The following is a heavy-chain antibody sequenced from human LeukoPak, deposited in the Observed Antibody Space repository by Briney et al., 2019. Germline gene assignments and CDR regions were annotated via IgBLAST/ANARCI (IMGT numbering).Heavy chain of an antibody. CDR3: ARGGRYSGSSTTDY. V-gene: IGHV4-59*01. CDR2: IYYSGST. D-gene: IGHD1-26*01. CDR1: GGSISSYY. J-gene: IGHJ4*02. Sequence: PSETLSLTCTVSGGSISSYYWSWIRQPPGKGLEWIGYIYYSGSTNYNPSLKSRVTISVDTSKNQSSLKLSSVTAADTAVYYCARGGRYSGSSTTDYWGQGTLVTVSS.